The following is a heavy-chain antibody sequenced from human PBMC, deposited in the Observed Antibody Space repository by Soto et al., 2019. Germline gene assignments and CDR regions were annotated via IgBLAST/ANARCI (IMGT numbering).Heavy chain of an antibody. V-gene: IGHV3-21*01. J-gene: IGHJ4*02. D-gene: IGHD3-22*01. Sequence: EVQLVESGGGLVKPGGSLRLSCAASGFTFSSYSMNWVRQAPGKGLEWVSSISSSSSYIYYADSVKGRFTISRDNAKNSLYLQMNSLRAEDTAVYYCASYPYDSSGYPDDYWGQGTLVTVSS. CDR1: GFTFSSYS. CDR2: ISSSSSYI. CDR3: ASYPYDSSGYPDDY.